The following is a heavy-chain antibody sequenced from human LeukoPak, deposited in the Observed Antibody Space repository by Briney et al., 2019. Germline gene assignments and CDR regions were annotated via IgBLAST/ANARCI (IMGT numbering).Heavy chain of an antibody. CDR2: IYTSGST. CDR3: AREPYYYDSSGYY. CDR1: GGSISSSSYY. Sequence: SETLSLTCTVSGGSISSSSYYWGWIRQPPGKGLEWIGRIYTSGSTNYNPSLKSRVTISVDTSKNQFSLKLSSVTAAGRAVYYCAREPYYYDSSGYYWGQGTLVTVSS. J-gene: IGHJ4*02. V-gene: IGHV4-61*02. D-gene: IGHD3-22*01.